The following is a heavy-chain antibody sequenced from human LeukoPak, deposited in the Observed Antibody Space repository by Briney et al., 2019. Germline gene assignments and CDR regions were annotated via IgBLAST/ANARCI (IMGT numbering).Heavy chain of an antibody. D-gene: IGHD3-22*01. CDR1: GGSFSDYY. Sequence: SETLSLTCAVYGGSFSDYYWSWIRQSPGKGLEWIGEINHSRSTNYNPSLKSRVTISVDTSKNQFSLKLSSVTAADTAVYYCARGLGDSNDHYYRYFDYWGQETLVTVSS. CDR2: INHSRST. CDR3: ARGLGDSNDHYYRYFDY. J-gene: IGHJ4*02. V-gene: IGHV4-34*01.